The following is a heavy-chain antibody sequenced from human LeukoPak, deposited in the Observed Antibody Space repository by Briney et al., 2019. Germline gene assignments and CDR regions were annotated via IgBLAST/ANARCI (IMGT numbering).Heavy chain of an antibody. Sequence: GGSLRLSCAASGFTFSNAWMSWVRQAPGKGLEWVGRIKSKTDGWTTDYAAPVKGRFTISRDDSKNTLYLQMNSLKTEDTAVYYCTTDAHDYGDYVLDYGMDVWGQGTTVTVSS. V-gene: IGHV3-15*01. J-gene: IGHJ6*02. CDR3: TTDAHDYGDYVLDYGMDV. CDR1: GFTFSNAW. CDR2: IKSKTDGWTT. D-gene: IGHD4-17*01.